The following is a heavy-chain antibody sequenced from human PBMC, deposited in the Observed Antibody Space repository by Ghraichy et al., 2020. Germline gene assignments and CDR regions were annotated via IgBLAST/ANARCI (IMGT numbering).Heavy chain of an antibody. V-gene: IGHV3-48*01. CDR2: ISSGSTTTI. Sequence: GGSLRLSCAGSGFTFSSYSMNWVRQAPGKGLEWVSYISSGSTTTIYYADSVKGRFSISRDNGKNSLYLQMNSLRAEDTAEYYCARSQKQWDAFDLWGRGTMVTVSS. J-gene: IGHJ3*01. CDR1: GFTFSSYS. CDR3: ARSQKQWDAFDL. D-gene: IGHD6-19*01.